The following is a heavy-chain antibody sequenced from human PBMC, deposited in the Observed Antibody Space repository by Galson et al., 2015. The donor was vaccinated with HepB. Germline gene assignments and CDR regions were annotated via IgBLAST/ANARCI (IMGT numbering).Heavy chain of an antibody. CDR2: LSNSGDTT. Sequence: SLRLSCAASGFTFNNYAMSWVRQAPGKGLEWVSSLSNSGDTTYYRDSVKGRFTISRDNSRNTVFLQMNSLRAEDTAVYYCAKGSGSWGVDYWGQGTLVTVSS. D-gene: IGHD1-26*01. J-gene: IGHJ4*02. CDR3: AKGSGSWGVDY. V-gene: IGHV3-23*01. CDR1: GFTFNNYA.